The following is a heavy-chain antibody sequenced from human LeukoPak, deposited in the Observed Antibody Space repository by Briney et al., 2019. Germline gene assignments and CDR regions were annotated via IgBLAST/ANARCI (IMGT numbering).Heavy chain of an antibody. D-gene: IGHD2-2*02. J-gene: IGHJ4*02. CDR3: AKMSGYTSGRIDY. CDR2: ITWNSGRI. CDR1: GFTFNDFA. V-gene: IGHV3-9*03. Sequence: PGRSLRLSCAASGFTFNDFAMHWVRQAPGKGLEWVSGITWNSGRIAYADSVKGRFTISRDNAKNSLYLQMNSLRAEDMALYYCAKMSGYTSGRIDYWGQGALVSVSS.